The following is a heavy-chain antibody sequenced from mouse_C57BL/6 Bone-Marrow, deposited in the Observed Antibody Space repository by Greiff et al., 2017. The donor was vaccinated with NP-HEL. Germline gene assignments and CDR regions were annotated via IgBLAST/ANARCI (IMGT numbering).Heavy chain of an antibody. CDR2: IDPETGGP. Sequence: VQLQQSGAELVRPGASVTLSCKASGYTFTDYEMHWVKQTPVHGLEWIGAIDPETGGPAYNQKFKGKAILTADKSSSTAYMELRSLTSEDSAVYYCPPITTVVAFDYWGQGTTLTVSS. CDR3: PPITTVVAFDY. CDR1: GYTFTDYE. J-gene: IGHJ2*01. D-gene: IGHD1-1*01. V-gene: IGHV1-15*01.